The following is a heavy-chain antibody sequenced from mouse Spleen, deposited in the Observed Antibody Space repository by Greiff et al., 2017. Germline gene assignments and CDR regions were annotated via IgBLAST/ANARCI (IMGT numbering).Heavy chain of an antibody. Sequence: EVKLVESGPELVKPGASVKISCKASGYTFTDYNMHWVKQSHGKSLEWIGYIYPYNGGTGYNQKFKSKATLTVDNSSSTAYMELRSLTSEDSAVYYCARITTVNFDYWGQGTTLTVSS. D-gene: IGHD1-1*01. CDR1: GYTFTDYN. V-gene: IGHV1S29*02. CDR2: IYPYNGGT. J-gene: IGHJ2*01. CDR3: ARITTVNFDY.